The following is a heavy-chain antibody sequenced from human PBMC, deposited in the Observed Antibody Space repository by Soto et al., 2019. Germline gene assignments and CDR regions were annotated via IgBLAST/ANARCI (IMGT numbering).Heavy chain of an antibody. J-gene: IGHJ4*02. D-gene: IGHD3-10*01. CDR2: ISYDGSNK. V-gene: IGHV3-30-3*01. CDR3: ARGERYYGSGSYLN. CDR1: GFTFSSYA. Sequence: QVQLVESGGGVVQPGRSLRLSCAASGFTFSSYAMLWVRQAPGKGLEWVAVISYDGSNKYYADSVKGRFTISRDNSKNTLYLQMNSLRAEDTAVYYCARGERYYGSGSYLNWGQGTLVTVSS.